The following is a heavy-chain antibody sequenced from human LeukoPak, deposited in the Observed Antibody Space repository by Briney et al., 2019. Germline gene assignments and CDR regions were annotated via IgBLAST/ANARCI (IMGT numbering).Heavy chain of an antibody. J-gene: IGHJ4*02. CDR1: GYTFTGYY. Sequence: ASVKVSCKASGYTFTGYYMQWVPQAPGQGLEWMGWINPNTGGTNYAQKFQGRVTMTRDTSITTAYMELSSLRSDDTAVYYCARTDTAMVTVGYWGQGTLVTVSS. CDR2: INPNTGGT. CDR3: ARTDTAMVTVGY. V-gene: IGHV1-2*02. D-gene: IGHD5-18*01.